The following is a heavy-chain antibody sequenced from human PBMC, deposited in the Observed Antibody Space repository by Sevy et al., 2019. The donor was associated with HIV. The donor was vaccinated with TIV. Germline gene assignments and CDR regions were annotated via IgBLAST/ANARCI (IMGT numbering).Heavy chain of an antibody. CDR1: GFTFSNAW. V-gene: IGHV3-15*01. CDR2: IKSQPDGGTT. CDR3: TTDLVSNYFDY. D-gene: IGHD2-8*01. Sequence: GGSLRLSCAASGFTFSNAWMTWVRQAPGKGLEWVGRIKSQPDGGTTDYAAPVRGRFTISRDDSKNTLYLQMNSLKTVDTGVYYCTTDLVSNYFDYWGQGTLVTVSS. J-gene: IGHJ4*02.